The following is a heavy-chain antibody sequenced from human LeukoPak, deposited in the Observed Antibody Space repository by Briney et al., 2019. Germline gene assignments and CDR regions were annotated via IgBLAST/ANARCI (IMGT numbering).Heavy chain of an antibody. CDR2: IKPNNGDT. CDR3: AKFDQDWGTFDY. J-gene: IGHJ4*02. CDR1: GYTFTGYY. V-gene: IGHV1-2*02. D-gene: IGHD7-27*01. Sequence: ASVKVSCKASGYTFTGYYMHWVRQAPGQGLEWMGWIKPNNGDTNYVKKFQGRVTMTRDTSISTAYMELSRLTYDAAVDYCAKFDQDWGTFDYWGQGSVVTVSS.